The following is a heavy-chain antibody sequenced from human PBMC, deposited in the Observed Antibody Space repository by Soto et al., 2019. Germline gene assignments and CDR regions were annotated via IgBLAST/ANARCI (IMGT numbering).Heavy chain of an antibody. CDR2: IYHSGST. CDR1: GGSISSGGYY. CDR3: AREAAGILNWFDP. V-gene: IGHV4-31*03. J-gene: IGHJ5*02. Sequence: QVQLQESGLGLVKPTQTLSLTCTVSGGSISSGGYYWSWIRQHPGKGLEWIGYIYHSGSTYYNPSLKSRVTISVETSKNQFSLKLSSVTAADTAVYYCAREAAGILNWFDPWGQGTLVTVSS. D-gene: IGHD6-25*01.